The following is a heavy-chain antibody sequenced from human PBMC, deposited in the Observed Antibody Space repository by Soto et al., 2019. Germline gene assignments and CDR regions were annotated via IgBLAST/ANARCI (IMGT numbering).Heavy chain of an antibody. Sequence: GASVKVSCKASGGTFSSYAISWVRQAPGQGLEWMGGIIPIFGTANYAQKFQGRVTITADKSTSTAYMELSSLRSEDTAVYYCASHGYKALASFDYWGQGTLVTVSS. V-gene: IGHV1-69*06. CDR2: IIPIFGTA. D-gene: IGHD6-25*01. CDR3: ASHGYKALASFDY. J-gene: IGHJ4*02. CDR1: GGTFSSYA.